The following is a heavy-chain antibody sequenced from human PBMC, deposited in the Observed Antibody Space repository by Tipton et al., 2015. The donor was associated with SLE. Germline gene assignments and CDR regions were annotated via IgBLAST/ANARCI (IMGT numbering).Heavy chain of an antibody. D-gene: IGHD4-23*01. CDR1: GFSFSSSW. V-gene: IGHV3-7*03. Sequence: SLRLSCAASGFSFSSSWMSWVRQAPGKGLEWVANINEDGSQKYFVDSVKGRFTISRDNGKNSLYLQMNSLRAEDTAVYYCARSRPRIATVGYWGRGTLVTVSS. CDR3: ARSRPRIATVGY. J-gene: IGHJ4*02. CDR2: INEDGSQK.